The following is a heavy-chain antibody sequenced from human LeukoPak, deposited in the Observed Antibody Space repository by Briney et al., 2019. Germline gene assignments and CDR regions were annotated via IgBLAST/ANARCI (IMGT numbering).Heavy chain of an antibody. V-gene: IGHV1-2*02. D-gene: IGHD6-19*01. CDR2: INPNSGGT. Sequence: GASVKVSCKASGYTFTCYYMHWVRQAPGQGLEWMGWINPNSGGTNYAQKFQGRVTMTRDTSISTAYMELSRLRSDDTAVYYCARESTGYSSGWSYYYYYYGMDVWGQGTTVTVSS. CDR1: GYTFTCYY. CDR3: ARESTGYSSGWSYYYYYYGMDV. J-gene: IGHJ6*02.